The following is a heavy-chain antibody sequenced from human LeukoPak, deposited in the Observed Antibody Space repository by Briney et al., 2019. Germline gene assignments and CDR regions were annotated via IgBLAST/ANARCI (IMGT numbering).Heavy chain of an antibody. CDR2: IYYSGST. D-gene: IGHD1-26*01. CDR1: GGSISSSSYY. Sequence: SETLSLTCTVSGGSISSSSYYWGWIRQPPGKGLEWIGSIYYSGSTYYNPSLKSRVTISVDTSKNQFSLKMSSVTAADTAVYYCARVQYSGSYSWFDPWGQGTLVTVSS. J-gene: IGHJ5*02. V-gene: IGHV4-39*07. CDR3: ARVQYSGSYSWFDP.